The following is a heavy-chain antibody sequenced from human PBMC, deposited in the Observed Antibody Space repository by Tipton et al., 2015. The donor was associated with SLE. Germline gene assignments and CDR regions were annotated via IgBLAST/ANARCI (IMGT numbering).Heavy chain of an antibody. CDR3: ARVQAYEGFDP. D-gene: IGHD3-16*01. Sequence: LRLSCSVSGASISSGAIYWSWFRHHPGKGLEWIGYISYSGGTYYNPTLKSRVTLSVDTSKNQFSLKLSSVTAADTAVYYCARVQAYEGFDPWGQGTLVTVSS. CDR1: GASISSGAIY. J-gene: IGHJ5*02. V-gene: IGHV4-31*03. CDR2: ISYSGGT.